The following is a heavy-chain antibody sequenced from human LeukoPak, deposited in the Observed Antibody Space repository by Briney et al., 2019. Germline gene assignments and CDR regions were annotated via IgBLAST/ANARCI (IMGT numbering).Heavy chain of an antibody. D-gene: IGHD2/OR15-2a*01. Sequence: AASVTVSCKASGYTFTGYYLYWVRQAPGQRPEWMGQMNPNRGCTNYAQKSQRRVTMPNDTTLSPAYMELTRLRSDGTAVYYCARDSPIMGTFYAFDIWGQGTMVTVS. CDR2: MNPNRGCT. J-gene: IGHJ3*02. V-gene: IGHV1-2*06. CDR1: GYTFTGYY. CDR3: ARDSPIMGTFYAFDI.